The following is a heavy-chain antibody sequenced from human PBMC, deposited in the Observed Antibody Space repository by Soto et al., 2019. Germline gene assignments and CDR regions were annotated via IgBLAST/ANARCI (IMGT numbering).Heavy chain of an antibody. D-gene: IGHD3-22*01. CDR1: GGSISSSSYY. J-gene: IGHJ4*02. V-gene: IGHV4-39*01. CDR2: IYYSGST. CDR3: ARTHYYDSSIPPE. Sequence: SETLSLTCTVSGGSISSSSYYWGWIRQPPGKGLEWIGSIYYSGSTYYNPSLKSRVTISVDTSKNQFSLKLSSVTAADTAVYYCARTHYYDSSIPPEWGQGTLVTVSS.